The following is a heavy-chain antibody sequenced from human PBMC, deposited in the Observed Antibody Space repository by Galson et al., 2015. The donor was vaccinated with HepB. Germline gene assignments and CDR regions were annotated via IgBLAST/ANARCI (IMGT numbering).Heavy chain of an antibody. Sequence: QSGAEVKKPGESLRISCKGSGYSFTSYWISWVRQMPGKGLEWMGRIDPSDSYTNYSPSFQGHVTISADKSISTAYLQWSSLKASDTAMYYCARLPRIIAAAVSAWFDPWGQGTLVTVSS. J-gene: IGHJ5*02. CDR1: GYSFTSYW. CDR3: ARLPRIIAAAVSAWFDP. CDR2: IDPSDSYT. D-gene: IGHD6-13*01. V-gene: IGHV5-10-1*01.